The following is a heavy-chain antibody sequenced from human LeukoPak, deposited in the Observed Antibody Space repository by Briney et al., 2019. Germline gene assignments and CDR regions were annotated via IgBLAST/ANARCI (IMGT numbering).Heavy chain of an antibody. CDR3: AKGLSSSSWYVADS. CDR2: INGNGDDS. V-gene: IGHV3-43*02. D-gene: IGHD6-13*01. Sequence: GGSLRLSCAASGFTFDEYVMHWVRQAPGQGLEWVSLINGNGDDSYYADSVKGRFTVSRDNREKSLFLHMDSLRTDDTAFYYCAKGLSSSSWYVADSWGQGTLVTVSS. J-gene: IGHJ4*02. CDR1: GFTFDEYV.